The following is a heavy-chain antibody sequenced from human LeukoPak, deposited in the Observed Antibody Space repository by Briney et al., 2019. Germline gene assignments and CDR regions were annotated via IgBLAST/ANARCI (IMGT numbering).Heavy chain of an antibody. Sequence: GGSLRLSCAASGFTVSSNYMNWVRQAPGKGLEWVSSIGTSNSYIYYADSVTGRFTISRDNAKNSLYLQMNSLRAEDTAVYYCARRATTERGHSYGLDYWGQGTLVTVSS. V-gene: IGHV3-21*01. CDR2: IGTSNSYI. CDR3: ARRATTERGHSYGLDY. J-gene: IGHJ4*02. D-gene: IGHD5-18*01. CDR1: GFTVSSNY.